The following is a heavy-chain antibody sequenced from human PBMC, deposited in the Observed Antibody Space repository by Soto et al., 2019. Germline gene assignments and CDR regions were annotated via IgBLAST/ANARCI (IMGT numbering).Heavy chain of an antibody. D-gene: IGHD3-10*01. CDR1: GGSISTSNDY. Sequence: SETLSLTCTVSGGSISTSNDYCGWIRQPPGKGLEWIGSVSYSGSTYYNPSLKSRVTISVDTSKTQVSLELISVTAADTAVYYCARHYGSGSYYKYYYGMDVWGQGTTVTVSS. CDR2: VSYSGST. CDR3: ARHYGSGSYYKYYYGMDV. J-gene: IGHJ6*02. V-gene: IGHV4-39*01.